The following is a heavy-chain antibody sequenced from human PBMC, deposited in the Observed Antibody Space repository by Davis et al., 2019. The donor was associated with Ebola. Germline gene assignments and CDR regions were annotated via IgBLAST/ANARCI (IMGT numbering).Heavy chain of an antibody. D-gene: IGHD2-2*01. CDR2: IYYSGST. CDR3: ASSTGRYQPLLYLEY. Sequence: SESLSLTCTVSGGSISSGDYYWSWIRHPPGMGLEWIGYIYYSGSTYYNPSLKSRVTISVDTSKNQFSLKLSSVTAADTAVYYCASSTGRYQPLLYLEYWGQGTLVTVSS. V-gene: IGHV4-30-4*01. J-gene: IGHJ4*02. CDR1: GGSISSGDYY.